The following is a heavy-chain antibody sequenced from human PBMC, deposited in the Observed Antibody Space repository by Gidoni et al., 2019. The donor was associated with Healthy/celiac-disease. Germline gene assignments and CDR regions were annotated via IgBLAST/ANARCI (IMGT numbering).Heavy chain of an antibody. V-gene: IGHV3-21*01. D-gene: IGHD3-3*01. CDR3: ARGGVFGVVIPPRFDY. CDR1: VFTFSSYS. J-gene: IGHJ4*02. CDR2: IRSSSSKI. Sequence: EVQLVESGGGLVKPGGSLRLSCSASVFTFSSYSMNWVRQAPGKGLEWVPSIRSSSSKIYYADSVKGRFTISRDNAKNSLYLQMNSLRAEDTAVYYCARGGVFGVVIPPRFDYWGQGTLVTVSS.